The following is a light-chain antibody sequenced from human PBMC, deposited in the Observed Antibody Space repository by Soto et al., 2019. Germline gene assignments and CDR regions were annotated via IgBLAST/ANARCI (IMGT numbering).Light chain of an antibody. CDR1: SSDVGGYNY. CDR3: SSYTSGSNLGV. Sequence: QSALTQPASVSGSPGQSITISCTGTSSDVGGYNYVSWYQQHPGKAPKLMIYDVSPRPSGVSNRFSGSKSGITASLTISGLQAEDEADYYCSSYTSGSNLGVFGGGTQLTVL. CDR2: DVS. V-gene: IGLV2-14*01. J-gene: IGLJ2*01.